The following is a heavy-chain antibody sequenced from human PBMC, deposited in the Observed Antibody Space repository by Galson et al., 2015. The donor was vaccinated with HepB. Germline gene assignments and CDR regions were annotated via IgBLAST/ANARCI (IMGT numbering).Heavy chain of an antibody. Sequence: SLRLSCAASGFTFSSYAMHWVRQAPGKGLEWVAVISYDGSNKYYADSVKGRFTISRDNSKNTLYLQMNSLRAEDTAVYYCARDWVTMIVVPRGGFDYWGQGTLVTVSS. J-gene: IGHJ4*02. D-gene: IGHD3-22*01. CDR2: ISYDGSNK. V-gene: IGHV3-30*04. CDR1: GFTFSSYA. CDR3: ARDWVTMIVVPRGGFDY.